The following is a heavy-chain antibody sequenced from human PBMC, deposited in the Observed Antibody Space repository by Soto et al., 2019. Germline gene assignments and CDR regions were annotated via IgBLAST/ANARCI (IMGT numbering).Heavy chain of an antibody. CDR1: GYTFTGYY. J-gene: IGHJ5*02. D-gene: IGHD3-9*01. Sequence: GASVKVSCKASGYTFTGYYMHWVRQAPGQGLEWMGWINPNSGGTNYAQKFQGWVTMTRDTSISTAYMELSRLRSDDTAVYYCARDLGQYYDILTGQNWFDPWGQGILVTSPQ. CDR2: INPNSGGT. CDR3: ARDLGQYYDILTGQNWFDP. V-gene: IGHV1-2*04.